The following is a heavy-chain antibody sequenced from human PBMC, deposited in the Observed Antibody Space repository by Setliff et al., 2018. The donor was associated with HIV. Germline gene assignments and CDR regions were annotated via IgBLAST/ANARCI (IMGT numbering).Heavy chain of an antibody. J-gene: IGHJ4*02. D-gene: IGHD3-10*01. CDR1: GFSLSTSGMC. V-gene: IGHV2-70*11. Sequence: VSGPTLVNPTQTLTLTCTFSGFSLSTSGMCVSWIRQPPGKALEWLARIDWDDDKYYSTSLKTRLTISKDTSKNQVVLTMTNMDPVDTATYYCARMNLHAYGSGAEGQLDYWGQGTLVTVSS. CDR3: ARMNLHAYGSGAEGQLDY. CDR2: IDWDDDK.